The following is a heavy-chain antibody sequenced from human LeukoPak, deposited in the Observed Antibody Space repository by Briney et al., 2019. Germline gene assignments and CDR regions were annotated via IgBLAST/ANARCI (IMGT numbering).Heavy chain of an antibody. CDR3: ARGRNYGGNRSRPLDY. J-gene: IGHJ4*02. Sequence: PSETLSLTCAVYGGSFSGYYWSWIRQPPGKGLEWIGEINHSGSTNYNPSLKSRVTISVDTSKNQFSLKLSSVTAADTAVYYCARGRNYGGNRSRPLDYWGQGTLVTVSS. D-gene: IGHD4-23*01. CDR1: GGSFSGYY. V-gene: IGHV4-34*01. CDR2: INHSGST.